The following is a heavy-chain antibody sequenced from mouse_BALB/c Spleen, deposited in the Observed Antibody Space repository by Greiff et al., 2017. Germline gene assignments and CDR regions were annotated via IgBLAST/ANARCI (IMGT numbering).Heavy chain of an antibody. J-gene: IGHJ4*01. CDR1: GYTFTSYW. CDR2: IYPGNSDT. D-gene: IGHD1-1*01. V-gene: IGHV1-5*01. Sequence: VQLQQSGTVLARPGASVKMSCKASGYTFTSYWMHWVKQRPGQGLEWIGAIYPGNSDTSYNQKFKGKAKLTAVTSTSTAYMELSSLTNEDSAVYYCTRNYGSSYDAMDYWGQGTSVTVSS. CDR3: TRNYGSSYDAMDY.